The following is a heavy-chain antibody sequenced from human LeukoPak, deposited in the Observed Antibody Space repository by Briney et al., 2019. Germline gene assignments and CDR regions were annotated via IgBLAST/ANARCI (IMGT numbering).Heavy chain of an antibody. J-gene: IGHJ4*02. D-gene: IGHD6-19*01. CDR1: GGTFSSYA. CDR3: ARDRIAVAGTSDY. Sequence: ASVKVSCKASGGTFSSYAISWVRQAPGQGLEWMGRIIPILGIANYAQKFQGRVTITADKSTSTAYMELSSLRSEDTAVYYCARDRIAVAGTSDYWGQGTLVTVSS. V-gene: IGHV1-69*04. CDR2: IIPILGIA.